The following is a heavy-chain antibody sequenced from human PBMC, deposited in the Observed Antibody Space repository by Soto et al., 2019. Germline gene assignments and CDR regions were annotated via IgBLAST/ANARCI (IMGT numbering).Heavy chain of an antibody. V-gene: IGHV1-69*06. CDR1: GGTFSSYA. Sequence: GASVKVSCKASGGTFSSYAISWVRQAPGQGLEWMGGIIPMFGTANYAQKFQGRVTITADKSTSTAYMELSSLRSEDTAVYYCASGAVVVPAAMGGDYYYGMDVWGQGTTVTVSS. CDR3: ASGAVVVPAAMGGDYYYGMDV. CDR2: IIPMFGTA. J-gene: IGHJ6*02. D-gene: IGHD2-2*01.